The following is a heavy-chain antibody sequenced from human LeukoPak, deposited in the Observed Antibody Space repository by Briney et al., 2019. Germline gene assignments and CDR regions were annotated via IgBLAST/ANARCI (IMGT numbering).Heavy chain of an antibody. CDR2: ISGTGGST. J-gene: IGHJ4*02. CDR1: GFTFITYA. V-gene: IGHV3-23*01. Sequence: PGGSLRLSCAASGFTFITYAMSWVRQAPGKGLEWVSAISGTGGSTYYADSVRGRFTISRDNSKNTLYLQMNSLRAEDTAVYYCARTAARLFDYWGQGTLVTVSS. CDR3: ARTAARLFDY. D-gene: IGHD6-6*01.